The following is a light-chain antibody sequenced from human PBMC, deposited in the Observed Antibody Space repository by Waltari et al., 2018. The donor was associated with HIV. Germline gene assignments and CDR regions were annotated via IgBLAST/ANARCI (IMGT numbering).Light chain of an antibody. V-gene: IGKV1-9*01. CDR2: AAS. Sequence: DIQLTQSPALLSASVGDRVTISCRARQDIDTYLAWYHQKPGKAPKLVIYAASTLQAGVSSRFSGSGSGTEFALTISGLQPDDFATYYCQQLKSYPLTFGGGTTVDI. J-gene: IGKJ4*01. CDR1: QDIDTY. CDR3: QQLKSYPLT.